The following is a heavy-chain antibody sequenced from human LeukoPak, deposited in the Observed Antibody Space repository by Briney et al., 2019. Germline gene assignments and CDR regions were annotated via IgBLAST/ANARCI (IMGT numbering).Heavy chain of an antibody. CDR1: GGSFSGYY. V-gene: IGHV4-34*01. D-gene: IGHD2-8*01. J-gene: IGHJ4*02. CDR3: ARGQWPWRDFDF. CDR2: INHSGSI. Sequence: SETLSLTCGVYGGSFSGYYWNRIRQFPGRGLEWIGEINHSGSINYNPSLESRVTISIDTSKNQFSLKLNSVTAADTAVFYCARGQWPWRDFDFWGQGTLVTVSS.